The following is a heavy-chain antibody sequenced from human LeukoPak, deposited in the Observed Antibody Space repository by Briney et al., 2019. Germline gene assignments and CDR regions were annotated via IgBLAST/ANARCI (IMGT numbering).Heavy chain of an antibody. Sequence: PSETLSLTCAVYGGSFSGYYWSWIRQPPGKGLEWIGEINHSGSTNYNPSLKSRVTISVDTSKNQFSLKLSSVTAADTAVYYCARSPGSTIFGMVIIRAYYFDYWGQGTLVTVSS. CDR2: INHSGST. D-gene: IGHD3-3*01. V-gene: IGHV4-34*01. CDR1: GGSFSGYY. J-gene: IGHJ4*02. CDR3: ARSPGSTIFGMVIIRAYYFDY.